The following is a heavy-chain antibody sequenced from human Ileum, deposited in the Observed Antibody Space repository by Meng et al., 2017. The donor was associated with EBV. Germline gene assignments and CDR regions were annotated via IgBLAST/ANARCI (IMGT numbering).Heavy chain of an antibody. J-gene: IGHJ4*02. CDR1: GGSFSTYT. CDR3: ARGRGNQPLFDF. Sequence: QVQLVQSGVEVXXXXXXVTXACKTSGGSFSTYTFSWVRQAPGQGLEWMGGLIPVLNKAKSAPRFQDRVTFTADETTTTAYMELSSLTFEDTAVYFCARGRGNQPLFDFWGQGTLVTVSS. V-gene: IGHV1-69*10. CDR2: LIPVLNKA. D-gene: IGHD2/OR15-2a*01.